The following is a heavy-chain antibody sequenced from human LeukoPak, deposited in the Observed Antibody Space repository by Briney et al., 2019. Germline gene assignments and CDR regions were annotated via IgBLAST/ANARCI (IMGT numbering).Heavy chain of an antibody. CDR1: GFTHADHA. CDR3: TRGPIQLWLHNGMDV. J-gene: IGHJ6*02. V-gene: IGHV3-49*04. D-gene: IGHD5-18*01. CDR2: VRSKAYRGTT. Sequence: GGSLRLSCTTSGFTHADHAMSGVPQARGKAREGGGFVRSKAYRGTTEYAPSVKDRFTISRDDSRSVAYLQMNSLKTDDTAVYFCTRGPIQLWLHNGMDVWGQGTTVTVSS.